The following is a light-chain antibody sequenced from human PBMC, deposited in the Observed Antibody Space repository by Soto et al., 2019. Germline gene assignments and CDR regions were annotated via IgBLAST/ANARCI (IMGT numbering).Light chain of an antibody. V-gene: IGLV2-23*03. J-gene: IGLJ3*02. CDR2: EGS. Sequence: QSALTQPASVSGSPGQSITISCTGTSSDVGSYNLVSWYQQHPGKAPKLMIYEGSKRPXXVSNXFSGSKSGNTASLTISGXXAXXEXXYYCCSYAGSSTFWVFGGGTKLTVL. CDR3: CSYAGSSTFWV. CDR1: SSDVGSYNL.